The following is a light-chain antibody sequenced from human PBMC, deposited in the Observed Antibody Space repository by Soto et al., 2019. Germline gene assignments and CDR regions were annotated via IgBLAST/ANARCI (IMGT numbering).Light chain of an antibody. CDR1: SSDVGGYNY. CDR2: EVS. J-gene: IGLJ2*01. Sequence: QSALTQPPSASGSPGQSVTISCTGTSSDVGGYNYVSWYQQHPGKAPKVMIYEVSKRPSGVPDRFSGSKSGNTASLTVSGVQAEDEADYYGSSYAGSNKVFGGGAKLTVL. CDR3: SSYAGSNKV. V-gene: IGLV2-8*01.